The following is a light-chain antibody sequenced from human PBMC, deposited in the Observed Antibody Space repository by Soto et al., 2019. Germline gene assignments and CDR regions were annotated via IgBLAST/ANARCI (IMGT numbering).Light chain of an antibody. CDR3: CSYTSSSTRVV. CDR2: DVS. CDR1: SSDVGGYNY. V-gene: IGLV2-14*01. Sequence: QSALTQPASVSGSPGPSITLSCTGTSSDVGGYNYVSWYQQHPGKAPKLMIYDVSNRPSGVSNRFSGSKSGNTASLTISGLQAEDEADYYCCSYTSSSTRVVFGGGTKLTVL. J-gene: IGLJ2*01.